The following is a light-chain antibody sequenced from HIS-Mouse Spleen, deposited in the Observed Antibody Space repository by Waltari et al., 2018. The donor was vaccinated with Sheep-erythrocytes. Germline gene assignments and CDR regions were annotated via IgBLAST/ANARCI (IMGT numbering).Light chain of an antibody. CDR2: AAS. CDR1: QSISSY. CDR3: QQRYSTPQFT. V-gene: IGKV1-39*01. J-gene: IGKJ3*01. Sequence: DIQMTQSPSSLSASVGDRVTITCRASQSISSYLNWYQQKPGKAPKLLIYAASSLQSGVPSRFSGSGAGTEFTLTISSLQPEDFATYYCQQRYSTPQFTFGPGTKVDIK.